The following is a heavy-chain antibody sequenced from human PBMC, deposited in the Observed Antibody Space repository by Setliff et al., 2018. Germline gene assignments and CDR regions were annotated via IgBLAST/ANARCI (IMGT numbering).Heavy chain of an antibody. J-gene: IGHJ6*03. V-gene: IGHV1-46*01. CDR1: GYTFTGHY. CDR3: ARSPPNRGVGQGHHMDV. Sequence: ASVKVSCKASGYTFTGHYLHWVRQAPGQGLEWMGIIDPSADYTIYAQKFQGRVTMTTDTSTSTAYVEVRSLRSDDTAVYYCARSPPNRGVGQGHHMDVWGKGTTVTVSS. CDR2: IDPSADYT. D-gene: IGHD1-26*01.